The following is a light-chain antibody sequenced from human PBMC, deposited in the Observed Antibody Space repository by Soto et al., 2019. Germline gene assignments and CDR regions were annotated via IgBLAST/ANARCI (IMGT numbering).Light chain of an antibody. CDR3: QQYNSDAPYT. V-gene: IGKV1-5*01. CDR2: DAS. CDR1: QSISSW. Sequence: DIQMTQSPSTLSASVGDRVTITCRASQSISSWLAWYQQKPGKAPKLLIYDASSLESGVPSRFSGSGSGTEFTLTISSLQPDEFATYYCQQYNSDAPYTFGQGTKVDIK. J-gene: IGKJ2*01.